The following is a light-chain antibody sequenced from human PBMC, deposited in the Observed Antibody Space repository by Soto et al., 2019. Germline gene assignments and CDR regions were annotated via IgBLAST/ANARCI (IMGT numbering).Light chain of an antibody. CDR2: RND. V-gene: IGLV1-47*01. J-gene: IGLJ1*01. CDR3: AAWDDTARSYV. CDR1: ISNIGNNY. Sequence: QSVLTQPSSVSGTPGQGVTISCSGSISNIGNNYVYWFQQLPGTAPKVLSNRNDQRPSGVPDRFSGSKSGTSASLAISGLRSEDEADYDCAAWDDTARSYVFGTGTKLTVL.